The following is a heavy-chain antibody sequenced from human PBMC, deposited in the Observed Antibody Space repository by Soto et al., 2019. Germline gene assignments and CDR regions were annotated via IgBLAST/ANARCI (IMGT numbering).Heavy chain of an antibody. CDR1: GRSISEINSY. CDR2: IHHTGST. D-gene: IGHD5-12*01. V-gene: IGHV4-39*01. CDR3: ARPEGGYGSGYSWFDP. Sequence: QLQLQESGPGLVKPSETLSLTCSVSGRSISEINSYWGWIRQTPGEGLEWIGTIHHTGSTYYNPSLKSRVIISLDTSKNQFSLKLSSVTAADTALYYCARPEGGYGSGYSWFDPWSQGTRVTVSS. J-gene: IGHJ5*02.